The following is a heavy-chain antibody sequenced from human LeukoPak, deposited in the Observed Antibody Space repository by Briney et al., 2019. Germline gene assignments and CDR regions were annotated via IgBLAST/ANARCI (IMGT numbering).Heavy chain of an antibody. J-gene: IGHJ4*02. CDR3: ARGLGNFDF. CDR2: VIPIFGPA. V-gene: IGHV1-69*13. Sequence: SVKASCKASGGTFSSYAISWVRPPPGQGLEWMGGVIPIFGPANYAQKFQGRVTMTADESTNTAHMELSSLRFEDTAVYYCARGLGNFDFWGQGTLVTVSS. CDR1: GGTFSSYA. D-gene: IGHD3-10*01.